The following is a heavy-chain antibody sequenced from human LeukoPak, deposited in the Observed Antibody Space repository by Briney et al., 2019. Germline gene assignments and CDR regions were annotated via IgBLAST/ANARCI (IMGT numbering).Heavy chain of an antibody. CDR2: INAGNGNT. D-gene: IGHD2-2*01. V-gene: IGHV1-3*01. J-gene: IGHJ4*02. Sequence: ASVKVSCKASGYTFTSYAMHWVRQAPGQRLEWMGWINAGNGNTKYSQKFQGRVTITRDTSASTAYMELSSLRSEDTAVNYCARVLAYCSSTSCHDYWGQGTLVTVYS. CDR1: GYTFTSYA. CDR3: ARVLAYCSSTSCHDY.